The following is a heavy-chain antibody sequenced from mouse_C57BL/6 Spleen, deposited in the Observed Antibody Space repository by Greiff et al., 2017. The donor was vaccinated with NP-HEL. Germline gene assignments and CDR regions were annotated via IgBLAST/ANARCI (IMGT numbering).Heavy chain of an antibody. Sequence: QVQLQQSGAELVRPGTSVKVSCKASGYAFTNYLIEWVKQRPGQGLEWIGVINPGSGGTNYNEKFKGKATLTADKSSSTAYMQLSSLTSEDSAVYFCARYGYDSYYAMDYWGQGTSVTVSS. CDR3: ARYGYDSYYAMDY. CDR2: INPGSGGT. J-gene: IGHJ4*01. V-gene: IGHV1-54*01. D-gene: IGHD2-2*01. CDR1: GYAFTNYL.